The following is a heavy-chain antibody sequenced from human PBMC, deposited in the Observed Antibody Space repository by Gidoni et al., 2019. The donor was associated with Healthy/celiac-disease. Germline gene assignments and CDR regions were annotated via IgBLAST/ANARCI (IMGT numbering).Heavy chain of an antibody. J-gene: IGHJ6*02. CDR3: ARGDMISGTNSDHYYGMDV. D-gene: IGHD3-10*01. Sequence: QVQLQQWGAGLLKPSETLSLTCAVYGGSFSGYYWSWIRPPPGKGLEWIGEIKHSGSTNYNPSLKSRVTISVDTSKNQFSLKLSSVTAADTAVYYGARGDMISGTNSDHYYGMDVWGQGTTVTVSS. CDR1: GGSFSGYY. CDR2: IKHSGST. V-gene: IGHV4-34*01.